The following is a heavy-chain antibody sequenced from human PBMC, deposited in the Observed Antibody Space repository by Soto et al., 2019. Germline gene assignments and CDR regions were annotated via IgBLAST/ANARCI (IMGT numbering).Heavy chain of an antibody. CDR2: IYYSGST. D-gene: IGHD5-18*01. J-gene: IGHJ5*02. V-gene: IGHV4-39*01. CDR1: GSSISSSIYY. CDR3: ARHSTAMVTDWFDP. Sequence: SSETLSLTCTVSGSSISSSIYYWVWIRQPPGKGLEWIGSIYYSGSTYYNPSLKSRVTISVDTSKNQFSLKLSSVTAADTAVYYCARHSTAMVTDWFDPWGQGTLVTVSS.